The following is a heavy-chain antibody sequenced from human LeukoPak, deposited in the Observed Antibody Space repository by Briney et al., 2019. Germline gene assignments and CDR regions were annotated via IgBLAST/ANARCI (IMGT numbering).Heavy chain of an antibody. V-gene: IGHV1-24*01. J-gene: IGHJ4*02. Sequence: VASVKVSCKVSGYTLTDLSMHWVRQAPGQGLEWMGGFDPKDGETIYAQKFQGRVTMTEDTSTDTAYMELSSLTSDDTAVYYCARVYGDYAPFEYWGQGELVSVS. D-gene: IGHD4-17*01. CDR1: GYTLTDLS. CDR3: ARVYGDYAPFEY. CDR2: FDPKDGET.